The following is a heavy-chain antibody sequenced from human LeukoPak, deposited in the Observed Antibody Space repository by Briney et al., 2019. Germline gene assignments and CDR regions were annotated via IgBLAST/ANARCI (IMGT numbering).Heavy chain of an antibody. V-gene: IGHV4-34*01. D-gene: IGHD3-16*01. J-gene: IGHJ6*03. CDR3: ARGMGALDYYYYMDV. Sequence: PSETLSLTCAVYGGSFSGYYWSWIRQPPGKGLEWIGEINHSGSTNYNPSLKSRVTISVDTSKNQFSLKLSSVTAADTAVYYCARGMGALDYYYYMDVWGKGTTVTVSS. CDR2: INHSGST. CDR1: GGSFSGYY.